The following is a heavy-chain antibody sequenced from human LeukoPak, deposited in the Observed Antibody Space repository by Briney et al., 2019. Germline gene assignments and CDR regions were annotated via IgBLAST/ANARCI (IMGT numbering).Heavy chain of an antibody. CDR3: ARGSTARYYYDSSGYDRGAVDY. CDR2: MNPNSGNT. CDR1: GYTFTSYD. Sequence: ASLNVSCKASGYTFTSYDINRVRQATGQGLEWMGWMNPNSGNTRYAQKFQGRVTMNRNTSITTPYMELRSLRSDDTAVYYCARGSTARYYYDSSGYDRGAVDYWGQGTLVTISS. D-gene: IGHD3-22*01. J-gene: IGHJ4*02. V-gene: IGHV1-8*01.